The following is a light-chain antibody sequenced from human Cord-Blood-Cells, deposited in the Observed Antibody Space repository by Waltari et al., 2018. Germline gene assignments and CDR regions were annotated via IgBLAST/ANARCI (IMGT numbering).Light chain of an antibody. Sequence: QSALTQPASVSGSPGQSITISCTGTSSDVGGYNYVSWYQQHPGKAPKLMIYDVSKRPSGVSNRFSGSKAGDTASLTISGLQAEDEADYYCSSYTSSSTWVFGGGIKLTVL. J-gene: IGLJ3*02. CDR1: SSDVGGYNY. V-gene: IGLV2-14*01. CDR3: SSYTSSSTWV. CDR2: DVS.